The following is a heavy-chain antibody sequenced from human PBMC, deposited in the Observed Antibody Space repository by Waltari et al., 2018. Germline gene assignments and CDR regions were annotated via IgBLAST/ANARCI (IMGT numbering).Heavy chain of an antibody. CDR1: GFTFRGSA. D-gene: IGHD6-6*01. J-gene: IGHJ4*02. V-gene: IGHV3-73*02. CDR3: TRQAHYSIADY. Sequence: EVQLVESGGGLVQPGGSLKLSCAASGFTFRGSAMHWVRPASGKGLEWVGRIRSKANSYATAYAASVKGRFTISRDDSKNTAYLQMNSLKTEDTAVYYCTRQAHYSIADYWGQGTLVTVSS. CDR2: IRSKANSYAT.